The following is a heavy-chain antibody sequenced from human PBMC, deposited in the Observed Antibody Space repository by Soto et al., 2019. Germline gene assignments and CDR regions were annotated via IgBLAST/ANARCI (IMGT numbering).Heavy chain of an antibody. V-gene: IGHV1-18*04. D-gene: IGHD2-2*01. Sequence: ASVKVSCKASGYTSADFGISWVRQAPGQGLEWMGWVSGNNGASNPAPKVQGRITMTLDTSTGVSYMALRSLGSDDTAIYYCVRDQKYFRVNGNWFDSWGQGTLVT. CDR3: VRDQKYFRVNGNWFDS. CDR2: VSGNNGAS. CDR1: GYTSADFG. J-gene: IGHJ5*01.